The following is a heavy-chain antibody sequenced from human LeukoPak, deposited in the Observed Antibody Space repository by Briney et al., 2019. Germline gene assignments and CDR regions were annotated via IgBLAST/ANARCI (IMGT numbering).Heavy chain of an antibody. CDR1: GDSISSYY. Sequence: SATLSLTCTVSGDSISSYYWSWIRQPPGKGLEWIGYVYYSGSTKYNRSLKSRVTMSVDTSKNQFSLRLSSVTAADTAVYYCATDRTGDNLFDPWGQGTLVTV. V-gene: IGHV4-59*01. J-gene: IGHJ5*02. CDR3: ATDRTGDNLFDP. D-gene: IGHD3/OR15-3a*01. CDR2: VYYSGST.